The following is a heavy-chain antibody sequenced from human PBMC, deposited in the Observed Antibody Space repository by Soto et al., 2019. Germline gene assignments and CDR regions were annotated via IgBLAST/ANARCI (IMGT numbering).Heavy chain of an antibody. Sequence: SETLSLTCTVSGGSISSSSYYWGWIRQPPGKGLEWIGSIYYSGSTYYNPSLKSRVTISVDTSKNQFSLKLSSVTAADTAVYYCASSPTIFGEVRDKAFDYWGQGTLVTVSS. D-gene: IGHD3-3*01. CDR1: GGSISSSSYY. V-gene: IGHV4-39*01. J-gene: IGHJ4*02. CDR3: ASSPTIFGEVRDKAFDY. CDR2: IYYSGST.